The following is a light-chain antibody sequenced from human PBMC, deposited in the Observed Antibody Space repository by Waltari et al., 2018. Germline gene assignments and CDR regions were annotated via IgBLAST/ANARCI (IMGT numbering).Light chain of an antibody. Sequence: DIQLPQSPFSLSAFAGDSVTIPCRARQGIRNYLVWYQQKPGEAPKLLSHAASNLQSGVPSRFSGSGSGTEFTRTSSSLQPEDFATYYCQQVNTYPLPFGRGTKVEIK. CDR2: AAS. CDR1: QGIRNY. V-gene: IGKV1-9*01. J-gene: IGKJ4*01. CDR3: QQVNTYPLP.